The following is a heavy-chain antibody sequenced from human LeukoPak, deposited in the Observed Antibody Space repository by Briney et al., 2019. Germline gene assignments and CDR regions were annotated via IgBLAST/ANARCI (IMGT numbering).Heavy chain of an antibody. CDR2: VNHSGYT. V-gene: IGHV4-39*01. D-gene: IGHD4-17*01. Sequence: SETLSLTCTVSGGSITGSSYYWSWIRQSPEKGLEWIGEVNHSGYTNYNPSLKGRVTISVDTSKNQFSLKLSSVTAADTAVYYCARQLYGSDYWGQGTLVTVSS. CDR3: ARQLYGSDY. J-gene: IGHJ4*02. CDR1: GGSITGSSYY.